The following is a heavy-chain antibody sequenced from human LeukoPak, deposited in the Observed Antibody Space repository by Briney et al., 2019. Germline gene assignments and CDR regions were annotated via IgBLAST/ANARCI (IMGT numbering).Heavy chain of an antibody. J-gene: IGHJ4*02. CDR1: GFTVKSYG. V-gene: IGHV3-33*06. CDR2: IWYDGSSK. D-gene: IGHD4-23*01. Sequence: GGSLRLSCAASGFTVKSYGMHWVRQAPGKGLEWVAVIWYDGSSKYYGDSVKGRFTISRDNPTNTLYLQMNSLTAEDTAVYYCAKGRPGGCGNSAFDYWGQGTLVTVSS. CDR3: AKGRPGGCGNSAFDY.